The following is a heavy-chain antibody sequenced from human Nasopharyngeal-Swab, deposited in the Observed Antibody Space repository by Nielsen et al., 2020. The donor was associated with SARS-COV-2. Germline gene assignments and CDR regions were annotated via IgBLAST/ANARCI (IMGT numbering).Heavy chain of an antibody. Sequence: GGSLRLSCAASGFTFSTYWMNWVRQAPGKGLEWVAIIKPDGSEKYYGDSVKGRFTISRDNSKNTLYLQMNSLRAEDTAVYYCAKDLVGSFDYWGQGTLVTVSS. CDR3: AKDLVGSFDY. CDR1: GFTFSTYW. CDR2: IKPDGSEK. V-gene: IGHV3-7*03. J-gene: IGHJ4*02. D-gene: IGHD2-15*01.